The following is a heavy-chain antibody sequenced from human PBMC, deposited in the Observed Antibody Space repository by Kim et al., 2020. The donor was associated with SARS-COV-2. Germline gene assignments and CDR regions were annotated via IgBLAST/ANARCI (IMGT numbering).Heavy chain of an antibody. V-gene: IGHV3-15*01. CDR2: IKRNDGGGTV. CDR1: GFIFTNAW. Sequence: GGSLRLSCAASGFIFTNAWMNWVRQAPGKGLEWVGRIKRNDGGGTVDYAAPVKGRFTISRDDSMDTLYLQMNSLKTEDTGVYYCTTLPLGYCSMSSCYGYFDYWGRGALVTVSS. J-gene: IGHJ4*02. CDR3: TTLPLGYCSMSSCYGYFDY. D-gene: IGHD2-2*01.